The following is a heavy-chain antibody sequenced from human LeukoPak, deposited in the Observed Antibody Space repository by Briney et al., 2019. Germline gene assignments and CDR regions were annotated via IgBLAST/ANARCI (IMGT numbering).Heavy chain of an antibody. D-gene: IGHD3-10*01. J-gene: IGHJ4*02. Sequence: PSETLSLTCAVYGGSFSGYYWSWIRQPPGKGLEWIGEINHSGSTNYNPSLKSRVTISVDTSKNHFSLKLTSVTAADTAVYHCARGGTGVNLNYWGQGTLVTVSS. V-gene: IGHV4-34*01. CDR2: INHSGST. CDR1: GGSFSGYY. CDR3: ARGGTGVNLNY.